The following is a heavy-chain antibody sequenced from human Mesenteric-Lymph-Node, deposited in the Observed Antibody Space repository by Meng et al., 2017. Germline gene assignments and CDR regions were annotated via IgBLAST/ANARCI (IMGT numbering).Heavy chain of an antibody. V-gene: IGHV4-31*03. J-gene: IGHJ4*02. CDR3: ASFPPPGKQWLVTDY. Sequence: VPLQDPGPGLGKPSQPLSLPCTVTGGSISSGGYYWSWIRQHPGKGLEWIGYIHDSGSTYYNPSLKSRVTISADTSKNQFSLKLSSVTAADTAVYYCASFPPPGKQWLVTDYWGQGTLVTVSS. CDR1: GGSISSGGYY. D-gene: IGHD6-19*01. CDR2: IHDSGST.